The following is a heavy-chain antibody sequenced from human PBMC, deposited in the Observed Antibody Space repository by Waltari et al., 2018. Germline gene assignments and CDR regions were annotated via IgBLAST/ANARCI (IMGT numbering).Heavy chain of an antibody. Sequence: EVQLVESGGGLVQPGRSLRLSCAASGFTFDDYAMHWVRQAPGKGLEWVSGISWNSGSIGYADSVNGRFTISRDNAKNSLYLQMNSLRAEDTALYYCAKDLSMDFWSGYYKGGLGYWGQGTLVTVSS. CDR1: GFTFDDYA. D-gene: IGHD3-3*01. V-gene: IGHV3-9*01. CDR3: AKDLSMDFWSGYYKGGLGY. CDR2: ISWNSGSI. J-gene: IGHJ4*02.